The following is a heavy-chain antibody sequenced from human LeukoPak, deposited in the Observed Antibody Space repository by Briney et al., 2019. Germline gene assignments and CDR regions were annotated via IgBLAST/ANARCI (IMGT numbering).Heavy chain of an antibody. D-gene: IGHD3-9*01. J-gene: IGHJ3*02. CDR2: IYYSGST. CDR1: GGSISSSSYY. Sequence: NASETLSLTCTVSGGSISSSSYYWGWIRQPPGKGLEWIGSIYYSGSTYYNPSLKSRVTISVDTSKNQFSLKLSSVTAADTAVYYCARVNFDWLLSRDDAFDIWGQGSMVTVSS. CDR3: ARVNFDWLLSRDDAFDI. V-gene: IGHV4-39*07.